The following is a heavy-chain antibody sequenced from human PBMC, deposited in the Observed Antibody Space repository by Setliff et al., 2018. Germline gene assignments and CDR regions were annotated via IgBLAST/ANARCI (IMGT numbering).Heavy chain of an antibody. V-gene: IGHV4-59*11. CDR2: IQHSGST. J-gene: IGHJ6*04. CDR3: ARSAWGVTGATSFYYYIDV. D-gene: IGHD1-7*01. CDR1: SDSIRSHY. Sequence: LSLTCTVPSDSIRSHYWSWIRQPPGKGLEWIGYIQHSGSTNYNPSLESRVTIPVDTSKTQFSLKLSSVIAADTAVYYCARSAWGVTGATSFYYYIDVWGKGTTVTVSS.